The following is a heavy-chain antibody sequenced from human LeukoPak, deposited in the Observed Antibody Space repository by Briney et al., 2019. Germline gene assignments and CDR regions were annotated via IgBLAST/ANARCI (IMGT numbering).Heavy chain of an antibody. CDR1: GHTFTGYY. CDR2: INPNSGGT. CDR3: ARELADASFVVPAARGGYNWFDP. Sequence: ASVKVSCKASGHTFTGYYMHWVRQAPGQGLEWMGWINPNSGGTNYAQKFQGRVTMTRDTSISTAYMELSRLRSDDTAVYYCARELADASFVVPAARGGYNWFDPWGQGTLVTVSS. D-gene: IGHD2-2*01. J-gene: IGHJ5*02. V-gene: IGHV1-2*02.